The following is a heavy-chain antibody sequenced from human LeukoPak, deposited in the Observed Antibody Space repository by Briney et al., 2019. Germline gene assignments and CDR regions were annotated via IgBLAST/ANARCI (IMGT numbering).Heavy chain of an antibody. CDR2: VYYTGGET. CDR3: ARQPVRTAAFDI. D-gene: IGHD1/OR15-1a*01. V-gene: IGHV4-59*08. Sequence: PSETLSLTCTVSGGSISGYYWSWIRQPPGKGLEWIGYVYYTGGETNYNPSLKSRLTISVDTSKNQFSLMLTSVTAADTAVYYCARQPVRTAAFDIWAQGTMVTVSS. CDR1: GGSISGYY. J-gene: IGHJ3*02.